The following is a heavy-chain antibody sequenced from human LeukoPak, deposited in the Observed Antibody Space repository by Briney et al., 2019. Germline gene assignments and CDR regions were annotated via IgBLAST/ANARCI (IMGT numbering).Heavy chain of an antibody. D-gene: IGHD1-1*01. Sequence: PSETLSLTCTVSGGSINSGGYYWSWIRQPPGKGLEWIGYIYHSGSTYYNPSLKSRVTISVGRSKNQFSLKLSSVTAADTAVYYCASSLEGPPFDYWGQGILVTVSS. V-gene: IGHV4-30-2*01. CDR2: IYHSGST. J-gene: IGHJ4*02. CDR3: ASSLEGPPFDY. CDR1: GGSINSGGYY.